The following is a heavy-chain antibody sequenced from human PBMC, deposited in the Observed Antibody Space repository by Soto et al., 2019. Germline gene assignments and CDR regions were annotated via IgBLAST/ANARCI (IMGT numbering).Heavy chain of an antibody. D-gene: IGHD3-10*01. V-gene: IGHV4-39*01. CDR1: GGSISSSSYY. Sequence: PSETLSLTCTVSGGSISSSSYYWGWIRQPPGKGLEWIGGIYYSGSTYYNPSLKSRVTISVDTSKNQFSLKLSSVTAADTAVYYCARLSAGMDVWGQGTTVTVSS. J-gene: IGHJ6*02. CDR3: ARLSAGMDV. CDR2: IYYSGST.